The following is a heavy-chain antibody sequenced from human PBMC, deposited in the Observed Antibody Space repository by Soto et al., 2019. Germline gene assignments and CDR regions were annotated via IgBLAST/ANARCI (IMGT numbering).Heavy chain of an antibody. CDR2: ISAYNGNT. J-gene: IGHJ5*02. D-gene: IGHD3-3*01. Sequence: ASVKVSCKASGYTFTSYGISWVLQAPGQGLEWMGWISAYNGNTNYAQKLQGRVTMTTDTSTSTAYMELRSLRSDDTAVYYCARDPGISTYYDFWSGYKWFDPWGQGTLVTVSS. CDR1: GYTFTSYG. V-gene: IGHV1-18*01. CDR3: ARDPGISTYYDFWSGYKWFDP.